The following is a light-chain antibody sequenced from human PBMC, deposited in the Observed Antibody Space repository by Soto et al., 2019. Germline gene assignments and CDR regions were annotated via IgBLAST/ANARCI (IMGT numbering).Light chain of an antibody. J-gene: IGKJ4*01. CDR1: QNISNY. CDR2: AAS. Sequence: IRMTQSPSSFSASTGDRVTITCRASQNISNYLNWYQQKPGKAPKVLIYAASSLQSGVPSRFSGSGSGTDFTLTISSLQPEDFASYFCQHSFNTPLTFGGGTKVDIK. CDR3: QHSFNTPLT. V-gene: IGKV1-39*01.